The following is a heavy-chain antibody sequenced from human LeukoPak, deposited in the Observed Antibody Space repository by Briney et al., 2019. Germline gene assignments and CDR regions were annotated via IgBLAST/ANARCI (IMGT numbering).Heavy chain of an antibody. CDR2: ISGSGGRT. V-gene: IGHV3-23*01. J-gene: IGHJ3*02. CDR3: AMELLRGQWLVQGSETFDI. CDR1: GFTFSSYA. Sequence: GGSLRLSCAASGFTFSSYAMSWVRQAPGKGLEWVSSISGSGGRTYYADSVKGRLTISRDSSKNTLYLQMNSPRAEDTALYYCAMELLRGQWLVQGSETFDIWGKGTMVTVSS. D-gene: IGHD6-19*01.